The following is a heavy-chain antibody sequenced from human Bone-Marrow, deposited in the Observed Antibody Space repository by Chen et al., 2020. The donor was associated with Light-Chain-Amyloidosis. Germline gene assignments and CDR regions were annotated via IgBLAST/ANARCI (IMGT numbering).Heavy chain of an antibody. D-gene: IGHD6-6*01. J-gene: IGHJ3*02. CDR1: GFPFDDCA. Sequence: EVQLVESGGGLVQPGRSLRLSCAASGFPFDDCAMHCVRQARGKGLEWVSGISWDSGSIGYADSVKGRFTISRDNAKNSLYLQMNSLGAEDKALYYCAKDPLHSSSGAFDIWGQGTMVTVSS. CDR3: AKDPLHSSSGAFDI. CDR2: ISWDSGSI. V-gene: IGHV3-9*01.